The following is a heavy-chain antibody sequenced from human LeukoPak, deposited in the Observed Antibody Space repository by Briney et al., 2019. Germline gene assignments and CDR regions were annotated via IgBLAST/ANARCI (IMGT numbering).Heavy chain of an antibody. V-gene: IGHV3-7*01. Sequence: GGFLRLSCAASGFTFSSYWMSWVRQAPGKGLEWVANIKQDGSEKYYVDSVKGRFTISRDNAKNSLYLQMNSLRAEDTAVYYCARFPSAPYGDYFDYWGQGTLVTVSS. J-gene: IGHJ4*02. CDR3: ARFPSAPYGDYFDY. CDR1: GFTFSSYW. D-gene: IGHD4-17*01. CDR2: IKQDGSEK.